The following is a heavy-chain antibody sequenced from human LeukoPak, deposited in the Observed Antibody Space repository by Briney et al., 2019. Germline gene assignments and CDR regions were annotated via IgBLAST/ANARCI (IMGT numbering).Heavy chain of an antibody. Sequence: ASVKVSCKASGYTFTGYYMHWVRQAPGQGLEWMGWINPNSGGTNYAQKLQGRVTMTTDTSTSTAYMELRSLRSDDTAVYYCARDLYSSSWRGILDYWGQGTLVTVSS. D-gene: IGHD6-13*01. V-gene: IGHV1-2*02. CDR2: INPNSGGT. CDR3: ARDLYSSSWRGILDY. CDR1: GYTFTGYY. J-gene: IGHJ4*02.